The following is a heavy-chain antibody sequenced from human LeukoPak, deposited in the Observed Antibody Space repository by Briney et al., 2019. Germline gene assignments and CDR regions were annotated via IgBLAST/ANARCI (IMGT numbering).Heavy chain of an antibody. D-gene: IGHD2-2*01. Sequence: PGRSLRLSCAASGFTFSSYWMSWVRQAPGKGLEWVANIKQDGSEKYYVDSVKGRFTISRDNAKNSLYLQMNSLRAEDTAVYYCARGGIVPANNWFDPWGQGTLVTVSS. V-gene: IGHV3-7*01. J-gene: IGHJ5*02. CDR1: GFTFSSYW. CDR2: IKQDGSEK. CDR3: ARGGIVPANNWFDP.